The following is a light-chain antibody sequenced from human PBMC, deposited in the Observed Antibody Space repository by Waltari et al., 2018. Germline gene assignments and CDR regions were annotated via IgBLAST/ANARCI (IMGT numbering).Light chain of an antibody. J-gene: IGKJ2*01. CDR2: KAS. CDR1: ENVSKW. Sequence: DIQMTQSPSTLSASVGDRVTITCRASENVSKWLAWYQQKPGKAPKILVYKASTLRSGVPSRFSGSGSGTEFSLTISSLQPDDFATYYCQQSYTYSYTFGQGTKLEIK. V-gene: IGKV1-5*03. CDR3: QQSYTYSYT.